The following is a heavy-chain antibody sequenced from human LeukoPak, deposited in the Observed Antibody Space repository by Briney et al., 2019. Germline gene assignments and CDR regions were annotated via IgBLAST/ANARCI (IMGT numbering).Heavy chain of an antibody. Sequence: PGGSLRLSCAASGFTFSSYGMHWVRQAPGKGLEWVAFIRYDGSNKYYADSVKGRFTISRDNSKNTLYLQMNSLRAEDTAVYYCAKGSLGYCSSTSCYYRNAFDIWGQGTMVTVSS. V-gene: IGHV3-30*02. J-gene: IGHJ3*02. CDR1: GFTFSSYG. D-gene: IGHD2-2*01. CDR3: AKGSLGYCSSTSCYYRNAFDI. CDR2: IRYDGSNK.